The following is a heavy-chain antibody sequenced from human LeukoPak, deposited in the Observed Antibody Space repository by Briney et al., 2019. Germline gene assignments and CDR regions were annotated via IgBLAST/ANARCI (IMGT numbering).Heavy chain of an antibody. CDR1: GFTFSSYW. Sequence: GGSLRLSCAGSGFTFSSYWMHWVRQAPGKGLVWVSRINSEGSSTSYADSVKGRFTISRDNAKNTLYLQMNSLRAEDTAVYFCAREMKVFGTDRGAFDIWGQGTMVTVSS. CDR3: AREMKVFGTDRGAFDI. CDR2: INSEGSST. J-gene: IGHJ3*02. V-gene: IGHV3-74*01. D-gene: IGHD3-10*02.